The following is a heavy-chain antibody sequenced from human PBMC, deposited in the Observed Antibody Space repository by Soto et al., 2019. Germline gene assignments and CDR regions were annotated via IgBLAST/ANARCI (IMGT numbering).Heavy chain of an antibody. CDR1: GFTFSTYG. D-gene: IGHD6-13*01. J-gene: IGHJ4*02. V-gene: IGHV3-30*18. CDR3: AKEYGSTWIDH. CDR2: MSYDGTKE. Sequence: QVELVESGGGVVQPGRSLRLSCAASGFTFSTYGMHWVRQAPGKGLEWVAAMSYDGTKEYYVDSVKGRFTISRDNSRNTLVLQLHSLRAEDTAVYYCAKEYGSTWIDHWGQGTLVTVSS.